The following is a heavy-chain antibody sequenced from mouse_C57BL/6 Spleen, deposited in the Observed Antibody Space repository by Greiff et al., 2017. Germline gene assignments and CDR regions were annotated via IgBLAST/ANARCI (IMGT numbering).Heavy chain of an antibody. J-gene: IGHJ3*01. V-gene: IGHV1-64*01. CDR2: IHPNSGST. Sequence: QVQLKQPGAELVKPGASVKLSCKASGYTFTSYWMHWVKQRPGQGLEWIGMIHPNSGSTNYNEKFKSKATLTVDKSSSTAYMRLSSLTSEDSAVYYCARDWDVRAFAYWGQGTLVTVSA. CDR1: GYTFTSYW. CDR3: ARDWDVRAFAY. D-gene: IGHD4-1*01.